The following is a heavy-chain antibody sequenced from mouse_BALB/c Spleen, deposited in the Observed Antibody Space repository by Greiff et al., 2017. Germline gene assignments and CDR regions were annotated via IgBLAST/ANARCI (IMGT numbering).Heavy chain of an antibody. D-gene: IGHD2-4*01. CDR3: ARYGDYGFSHWYFDV. CDR2: IDPANGNT. J-gene: IGHJ1*01. Sequence: EVKLLESGAELVKPGASVKLSCTASGFNIKDTYMHWVKQRPEQGLEWIGRIDPANGNTKYDPKFQGKATITADTSSNTAYLQLSSLTSEDTAVYYCARYGDYGFSHWYFDVWGAGTTVTVSS. CDR1: GFNIKDTY. V-gene: IGHV14-3*02.